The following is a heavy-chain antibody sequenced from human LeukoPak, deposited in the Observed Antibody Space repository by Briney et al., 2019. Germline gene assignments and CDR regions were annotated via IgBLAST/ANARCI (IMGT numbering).Heavy chain of an antibody. CDR1: GFTLSSYW. CDR3: ARAVGYCTNGVCPRAFDI. V-gene: IGHV3-7*01. J-gene: IGHJ3*02. Sequence: PGGSLRLSCAASGFTLSSYWMSWVRQAPGKGLEWVANIKQDGSERYYVDSVKGRFTISRDNAKNSLYLQMNSLRAEDTAVYYCARAVGYCTNGVCPRAFDIWGQGTMVTVSS. D-gene: IGHD2-8*01. CDR2: IKQDGSER.